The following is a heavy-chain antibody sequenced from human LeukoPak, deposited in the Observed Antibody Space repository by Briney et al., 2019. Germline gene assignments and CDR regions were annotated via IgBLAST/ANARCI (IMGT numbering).Heavy chain of an antibody. CDR2: INPAETRT. CDR1: GFAFSTYW. V-gene: IGHV3-74*01. D-gene: IGHD5-12*01. CDR3: ARGRLVSQGGGYEY. Sequence: GGSLRLSCAASGFAFSTYWMHWVRQVPGRGLVWVSRINPAETRTNYADSVKGRFTISRDNALNTLFLQMNSLTADDTAVYYCARGRLVSQGGGYEYWGQGTLVTVSS. J-gene: IGHJ4*02.